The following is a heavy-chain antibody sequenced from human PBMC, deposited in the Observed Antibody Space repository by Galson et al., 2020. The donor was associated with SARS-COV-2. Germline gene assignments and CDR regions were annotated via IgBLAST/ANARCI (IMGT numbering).Heavy chain of an antibody. Sequence: GGSLRLSCAASGFTFSSYSMNWVRQAPGKGLEWVSSISSSSSYIYYADSVKGRFTISRDNAKNSLYLQMNSLRAEGTAVYYCARVIRQWELPDALNIWGQGTMVTVSS. CDR2: ISSSSSYI. D-gene: IGHD1-26*01. CDR1: GFTFSSYS. V-gene: IGHV3-21*01. CDR3: ARVIRQWELPDALNI. J-gene: IGHJ3*02.